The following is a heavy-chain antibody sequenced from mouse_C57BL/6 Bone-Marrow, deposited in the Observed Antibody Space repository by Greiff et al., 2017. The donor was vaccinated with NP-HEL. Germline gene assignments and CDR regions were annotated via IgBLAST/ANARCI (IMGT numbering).Heavy chain of an antibody. CDR3: ARENEGGYGAY. V-gene: IGHV1-78*01. D-gene: IGHD3-2*02. CDR1: GYTFTDHT. J-gene: IGHJ3*01. CDR2: IYPRDGST. Sequence: VQLQQSDAELVKPGASVKISCKASGYTFTDHTIHWMKQRPEQGLEWIGYIYPRDGSTKYNEKFKGKATLTADKSSSTAYMQISSLRSEDSAVYFWARENEGGYGAYWGQGTLVNVSA.